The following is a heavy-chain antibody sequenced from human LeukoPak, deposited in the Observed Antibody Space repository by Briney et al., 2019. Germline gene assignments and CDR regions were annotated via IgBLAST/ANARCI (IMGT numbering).Heavy chain of an antibody. V-gene: IGHV1-69*04. CDR1: GGTFSSYA. Sequence: ASVKVSCKASGGTFSSYAISWVRQAPGQGLEWMGRIIPILGIANYAQKFQGRVTITADKSTSTAYMELSSLRSEDTAVYYCARDGGIAAAGIGGAEYFQHWGQGTLVTVSS. D-gene: IGHD6-13*01. CDR3: ARDGGIAAAGIGGAEYFQH. CDR2: IIPILGIA. J-gene: IGHJ1*01.